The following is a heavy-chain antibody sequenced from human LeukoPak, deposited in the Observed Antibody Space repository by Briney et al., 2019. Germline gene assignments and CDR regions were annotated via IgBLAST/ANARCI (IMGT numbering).Heavy chain of an antibody. CDR1: GYTFTGYY. CDR2: INPNSGGT. J-gene: IGHJ6*03. CDR3: ARHGSGSYFYYMDV. Sequence: GASVTVSCKASGYTFTGYYMHWVRQAPGQGVEGMGWINPNSGGTNYAQKFQGRVTITRDTSISTAYMELSRLRSDDTAVYYCARHGSGSYFYYMDVWGKGTTVTVSS. D-gene: IGHD3-10*01. V-gene: IGHV1-2*02.